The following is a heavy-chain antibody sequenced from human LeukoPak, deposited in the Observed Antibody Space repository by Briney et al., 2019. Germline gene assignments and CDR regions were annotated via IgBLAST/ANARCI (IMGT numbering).Heavy chain of an antibody. CDR1: GFTFSSYS. Sequence: PGGSLRLSCAASGFTFSSYSMNWVRQAPGKALEWVSSISSSGSYIYYADSVKGRFTISRDNANKSLYLQLNSLRAEDTAVYFCAREPIYGLNFDYWGQGTLVTVSS. V-gene: IGHV3-21*01. CDR2: ISSSGSYI. D-gene: IGHD2/OR15-2a*01. CDR3: AREPIYGLNFDY. J-gene: IGHJ4*02.